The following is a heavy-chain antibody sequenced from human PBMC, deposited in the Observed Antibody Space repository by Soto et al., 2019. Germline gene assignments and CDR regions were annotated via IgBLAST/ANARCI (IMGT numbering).Heavy chain of an antibody. CDR2: INPDSGAT. CDR3: ARGDYGTGGYPFPYFDY. V-gene: IGHV1-2*02. D-gene: IGHD2-8*02. CDR1: GYSFTGYY. J-gene: IGHJ4*02. Sequence: HEHLVQSGAEVKRPGASLKVSCKASGYSFTGYYFHWVRQAPGQRLEWMGWINPDSGATNYAKNFQGRVTLTSDTSISTASMDLTSLTSDDTAVYYCARGDYGTGGYPFPYFDYWGQGTLVIVSS.